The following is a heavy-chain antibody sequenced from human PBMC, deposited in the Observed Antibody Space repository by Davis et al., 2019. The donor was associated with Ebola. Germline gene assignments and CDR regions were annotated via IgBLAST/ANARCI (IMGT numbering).Heavy chain of an antibody. CDR1: GFSVSDNF. D-gene: IGHD1-14*01. V-gene: IGHV3-33*08. Sequence: GESLKISCAASGFSVSDNFVHWVRQAPGKGLEWVAVSWNDGSQEHYADSVKGRFIISRDNAKKTLFLQMNSLRAEDTAVYYCARNRPAWGLGPNDSWGQGTLVIVSS. J-gene: IGHJ5*01. CDR2: SWNDGSQE. CDR3: ARNRPAWGLGPNDS.